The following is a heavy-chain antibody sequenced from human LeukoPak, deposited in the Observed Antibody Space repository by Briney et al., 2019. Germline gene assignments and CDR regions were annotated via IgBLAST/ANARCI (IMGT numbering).Heavy chain of an antibody. CDR2: VKEDGSQK. J-gene: IGHJ4*02. V-gene: IGHV3-7*01. Sequence: PGGSLRLSCAASGFTFSRYWMSRVRQAPGKGLEWVASVKEDGSQKNYMDSVKGRFTISRDNAKKSLVLEMNSLRVEDTAVYYCAREAYWGPGILVTVSS. CDR1: GFTFSRYW. CDR3: AREAY.